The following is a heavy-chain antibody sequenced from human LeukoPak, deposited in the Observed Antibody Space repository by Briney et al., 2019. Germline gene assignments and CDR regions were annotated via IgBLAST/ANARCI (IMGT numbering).Heavy chain of an antibody. J-gene: IGHJ3*02. V-gene: IGHV3-7*01. D-gene: IGHD3-10*01. Sequence: GGSLRLPCAASGFTFSSYWMSWVRQAPGKGLEWVANIKQDGSGKYYVDSVKGRFTISRDNAKNSLYLQMNSLRAEDTAVYYCARAALLWFGEPPMGAFDIWGQGTMVTVSS. CDR2: IKQDGSGK. CDR3: ARAALLWFGEPPMGAFDI. CDR1: GFTFSSYW.